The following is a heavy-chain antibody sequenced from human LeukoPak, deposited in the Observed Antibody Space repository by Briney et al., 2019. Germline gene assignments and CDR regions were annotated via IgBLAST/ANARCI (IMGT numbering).Heavy chain of an antibody. D-gene: IGHD6-19*01. CDR3: AKGSYSSGWANRY. CDR2: ISGSGAGT. CDR1: GFTFSSYA. J-gene: IGHJ4*02. V-gene: IGHV3-23*01. Sequence: PGGSLRLSCSASGFTFSSYAVSSVRQAPGKGLEWVSAISGSGAGTYYADSVKGRFTISRDNSKNTLYLQTNSLRDDDTAVYYCAKGSYSSGWANRYWGQGTVVTVSS.